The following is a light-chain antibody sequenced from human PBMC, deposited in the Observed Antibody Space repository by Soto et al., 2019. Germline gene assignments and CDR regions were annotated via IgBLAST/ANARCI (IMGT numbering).Light chain of an antibody. CDR2: GNS. J-gene: IGLJ1*01. CDR3: QSYDCSLREV. Sequence: QSVLTQPPSVSGAPGQRVTISCTGSSSNIGAGYDVHWYQQLPGTAPKLLIYGNSNRPSGVPDRFSGSKSGTSASLAITGLQAEDEADYYCQSYDCSLREVFGTGTKLTVL. V-gene: IGLV1-40*01. CDR1: SSNIGAGYD.